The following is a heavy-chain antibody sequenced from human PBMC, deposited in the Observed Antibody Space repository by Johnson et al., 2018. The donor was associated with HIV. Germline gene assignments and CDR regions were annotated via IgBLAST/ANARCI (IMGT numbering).Heavy chain of an antibody. D-gene: IGHD3-10*01. Sequence: VQLVESGGGLVQPGGSLRISCAASGFTFRSYWMSWVRQAPGKGLEWVANIKQDGSEKYYVDSVKGRFTISRDNAKNTLYLQMNSLRAEDTAVYYCAKDPGWFGEPGDAFDIWGQGTMVTVSS. CDR1: GFTFRSYW. CDR2: IKQDGSEK. V-gene: IGHV3-7*03. J-gene: IGHJ3*02. CDR3: AKDPGWFGEPGDAFDI.